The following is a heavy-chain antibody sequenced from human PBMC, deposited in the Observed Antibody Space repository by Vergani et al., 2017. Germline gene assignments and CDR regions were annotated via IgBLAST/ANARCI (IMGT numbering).Heavy chain of an antibody. CDR2: INPNSGGT. V-gene: IGHV1-2*02. J-gene: IGHJ4*02. D-gene: IGHD3-10*01. Sequence: QVQLVQSGAEVKKPGASVKVSCKASGYTFTGYYMHWVRQAPGQGLEWMGGINPNSGGTNYAQKFQGRVTMTRVTSISTAYMELSRLRSDDTAVYYCARATMVRGGRRRYFDYWGQGTLVTVSS. CDR3: ARATMVRGGRRRYFDY. CDR1: GYTFTGYY.